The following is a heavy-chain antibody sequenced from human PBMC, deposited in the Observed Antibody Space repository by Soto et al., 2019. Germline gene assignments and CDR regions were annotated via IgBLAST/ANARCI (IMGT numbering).Heavy chain of an antibody. CDR1: GFTFSTYW. V-gene: IGHV3-74*01. CDR3: TKDLNAYSSGWGDY. J-gene: IGHJ4*02. D-gene: IGHD6-19*01. Sequence: EVQLVESGGGLVQPGGSLRLSCAASGFTFSTYWMHWVRQAPGKGLVWVSRIKSDGSITSYADSVKGRFTISRDNAKSTLYLRMNSLGADDTAVYYCTKDLNAYSSGWGDYWGQRILVTVSS. CDR2: IKSDGSIT.